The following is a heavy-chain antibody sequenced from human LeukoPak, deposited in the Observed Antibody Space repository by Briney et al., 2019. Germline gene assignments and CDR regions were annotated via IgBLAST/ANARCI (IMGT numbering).Heavy chain of an antibody. CDR1: GYTFTSYD. Sequence: GASVKVSCKASGYTFTSYDINWVRQATGQGLEWMGWMNPNSGNTGYAQKFQGRVTMTRNTSISTAYMELSSLRSEDTAVYYCARGNMVRGATKVVNWFDPWGQGTLVTVSS. CDR2: MNPNSGNT. V-gene: IGHV1-8*01. CDR3: ARGNMVRGATKVVNWFDP. J-gene: IGHJ5*02. D-gene: IGHD3-10*01.